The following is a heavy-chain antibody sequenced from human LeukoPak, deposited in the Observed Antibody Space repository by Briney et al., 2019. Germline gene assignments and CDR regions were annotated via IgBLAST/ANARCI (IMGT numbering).Heavy chain of an antibody. V-gene: IGHV3-23*01. CDR2: ISGSGDST. Sequence: GGSLRLSCAASGFTFSTYAMSWVRQAPGKGLEWVSGISGSGDSTYYADSVKGRFTISSDKSKNTLYLQMNSLRAEDTALCYCAKGSRDSTSYCFDSWGRGTLVTVSS. CDR3: AKGSRDSTSYCFDS. CDR1: GFTFSTYA. J-gene: IGHJ4*02. D-gene: IGHD3-22*01.